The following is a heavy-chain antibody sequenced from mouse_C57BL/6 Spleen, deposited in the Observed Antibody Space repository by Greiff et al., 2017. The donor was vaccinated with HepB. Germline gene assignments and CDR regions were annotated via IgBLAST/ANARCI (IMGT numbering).Heavy chain of an antibody. CDR2: INPSNGGT. CDR1: GYTFTSYW. Sequence: QVQLQQSGTELVKPGASVKLSCKASGYTFTSYWMHWVKQRPGQGLEWIGNINPSNGGTNYNEKFKSKATLTVDKSSSTAYMQLSSLTSEDSAVYYCARWNYYGSSIYAMDYWGQGTSVTVSS. CDR3: ARWNYYGSSIYAMDY. D-gene: IGHD1-1*01. J-gene: IGHJ4*01. V-gene: IGHV1-53*01.